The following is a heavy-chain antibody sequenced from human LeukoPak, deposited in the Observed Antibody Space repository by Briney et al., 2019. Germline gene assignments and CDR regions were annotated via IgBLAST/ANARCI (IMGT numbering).Heavy chain of an antibody. CDR1: APSISSSSYY. Sequence: SETLSLTCTVSAPSISSSSYYWGWLRHPPGKGLEWIGSIYYSGSTYYNPTLKSRVTISVDTSKNQFSLKLSSVTAVDTAVYYCASNGMTPWIFDYWGQGTLVTVSS. D-gene: IGHD1-14*01. J-gene: IGHJ4*02. V-gene: IGHV4-39*01. CDR2: IYYSGST. CDR3: ASNGMTPWIFDY.